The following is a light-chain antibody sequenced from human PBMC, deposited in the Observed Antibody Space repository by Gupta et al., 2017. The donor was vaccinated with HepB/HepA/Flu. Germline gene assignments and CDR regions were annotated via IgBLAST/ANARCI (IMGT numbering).Light chain of an antibody. J-gene: IGKJ2*01. V-gene: IGKV3-11*02. CDR3: KQHSKCPIT. CDR2: DIS. Sequence: VLTQSPATLSLSPGARATLSCMASESVGNYLAGYQQKPGQAPRLLSHDISYRATGVPAWVSCSWSLRDGTITSSSVEPEYLAGEDEKQHSKCPITFGQGTKVEIK. CDR1: ESVGNY.